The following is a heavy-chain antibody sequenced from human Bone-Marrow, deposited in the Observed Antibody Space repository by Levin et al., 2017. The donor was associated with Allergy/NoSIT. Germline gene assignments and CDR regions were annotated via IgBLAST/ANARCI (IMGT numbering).Heavy chain of an antibody. CDR3: ATLLGGSGEEVRGYYYYYGMDV. CDR1: FFPFLLSS. V-gene: IGHV1-69*06. D-gene: IGHD3-10*01. CDR2: SIPSFGTA. J-gene: IGHJ6*02. Sequence: KISFPSSFFPFLLSSLLFFLPSPFQGLEWRGGSIPSFGTANYAQKFQGRVTITADKSTSTAYMELSSLRSEDTAVYYCATLLGGSGEEVRGYYYYYGMDVWGQGTTVTVSS.